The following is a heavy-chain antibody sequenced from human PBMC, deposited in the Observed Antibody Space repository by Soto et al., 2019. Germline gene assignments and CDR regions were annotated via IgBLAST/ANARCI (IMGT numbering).Heavy chain of an antibody. CDR2: IKQDGSEK. CDR1: GFTFSSYW. V-gene: IGHV3-7*01. CDR3: TRSSTYMDV. Sequence: PGGSLRLSCVASGFTFSSYWMSWVRQAPGKGLEWVANIKQDGSEKYYVDSVEGRFTISRDNAKNSLYLQMNSLRAEDTAVFYCTRSSTYMDVWGKGTTVTVSS. D-gene: IGHD3-10*01. J-gene: IGHJ6*03.